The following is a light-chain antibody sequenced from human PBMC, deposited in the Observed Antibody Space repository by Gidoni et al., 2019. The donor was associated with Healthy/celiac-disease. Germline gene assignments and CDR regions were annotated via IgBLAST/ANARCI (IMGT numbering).Light chain of an antibody. CDR2: DVS. CDR3: SSYTSSSTGV. CDR1: SSDVCGYDY. V-gene: IGLV2-14*01. J-gene: IGLJ3*02. Sequence: QSALTQPAPVSGSPGQSITISCTGTSSDVCGYDYVSWYEQHPVKAPKLMIYDVSNRPSGVSNRFSGSKSGNTASLTISGLQAEDEADYYCSSYTSSSTGVFGGGTKLTVL.